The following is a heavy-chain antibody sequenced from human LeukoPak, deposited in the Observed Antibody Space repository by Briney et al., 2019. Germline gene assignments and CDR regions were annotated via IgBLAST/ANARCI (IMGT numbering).Heavy chain of an antibody. Sequence: GGSLRLSCAASGLTFSSYGVHWVRQAPGKGLEWVAVIWYDGSNKYYADSVKGRFTISRDNSKNTLYLQMNSLRAEDTAVYYCAKDYYYDSSGYYFDYWGQGTLVTVSS. CDR3: AKDYYYDSSGYYFDY. V-gene: IGHV3-33*06. D-gene: IGHD3-22*01. J-gene: IGHJ4*02. CDR1: GLTFSSYG. CDR2: IWYDGSNK.